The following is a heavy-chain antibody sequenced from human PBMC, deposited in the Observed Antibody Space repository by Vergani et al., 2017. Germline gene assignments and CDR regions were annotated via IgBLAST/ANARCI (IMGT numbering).Heavy chain of an antibody. D-gene: IGHD2-15*01. CDR3: ARRYCSGGSCDTEFDY. CDR1: GYSISSGYY. CDR2: IYTSGST. Sequence: QVQLQESGPGLVKPSETLSLTCAVSGYSISSGYYWGWIRQPPGKGLEWIGYIYTSGSTNYNPSLKSRVTISVDTSKNQFSLKLSSVTAADTAVYYCARRYCSGGSCDTEFDYWGQGTLVTVSS. V-gene: IGHV4-38-2*01. J-gene: IGHJ4*02.